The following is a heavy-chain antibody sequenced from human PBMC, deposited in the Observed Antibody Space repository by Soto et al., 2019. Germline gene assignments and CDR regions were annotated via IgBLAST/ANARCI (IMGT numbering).Heavy chain of an antibody. D-gene: IGHD2-15*01. J-gene: IGHJ5*02. CDR2: IYYSGST. V-gene: IGHV4-31*03. CDR1: GGSISSGGYY. Sequence: SETLSLTCTVSGGSISSGGYYWSWIRQHPGKGLEWIGYIYYSGSTYYNPSLKSRVTISVDTSKNQFSLKLSSVTAADTAVYYCAGDNIADIVVVPGHRWFDPWGQGTLVTVSS. CDR3: AGDNIADIVVVPGHRWFDP.